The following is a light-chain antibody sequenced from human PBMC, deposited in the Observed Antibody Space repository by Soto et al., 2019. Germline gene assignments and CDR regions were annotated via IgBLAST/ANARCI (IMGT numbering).Light chain of an antibody. CDR3: QQYGSSPIT. J-gene: IGKJ5*01. V-gene: IGKV3-20*01. CDR2: DAS. Sequence: EIVLTQSPATLSLSPGERATFSCRASQSVSSDLVWYQQKPGQAPRLLIYDASSRATGIPDRISGSGSGTDFTLTISRLEPEDFAVYYCQQYGSSPITFGQGTRLENK. CDR1: QSVSSD.